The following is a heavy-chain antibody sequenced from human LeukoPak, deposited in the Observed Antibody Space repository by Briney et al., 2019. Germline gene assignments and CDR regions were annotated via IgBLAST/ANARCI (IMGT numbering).Heavy chain of an antibody. CDR1: GGSISSYY. V-gene: IGHV4-4*07. CDR3: AKGAQGFYYDYDLWAFDI. CDR2: IYTSGST. J-gene: IGHJ3*02. D-gene: IGHD3-3*01. Sequence: SETLSLTCTVSGGSISSYYWSWIRQPAGKGLEWIGRIYTSGSTNYNPSLKSRVTMSVDTSKNQFSLKLSSVTAADTAVYYCAKGAQGFYYDYDLWAFDIWGQGTMVTVSS.